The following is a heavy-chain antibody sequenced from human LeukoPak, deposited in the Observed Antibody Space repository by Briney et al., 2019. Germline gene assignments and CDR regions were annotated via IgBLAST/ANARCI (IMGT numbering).Heavy chain of an antibody. Sequence: GGSLRLSCAASGFTFSSYSMNWVRQAPGQGLEWVSSISSTSSYIYYADSVRGRFTISRDNAKNSLYLQMNSLRAEDTAVYYCARGPPFGRDCSTTSCYQDYWGQGTLVTVSS. CDR3: ARGPPFGRDCSTTSCYQDY. CDR1: GFTFSSYS. D-gene: IGHD2-2*01. V-gene: IGHV3-21*01. CDR2: ISSTSSYI. J-gene: IGHJ4*02.